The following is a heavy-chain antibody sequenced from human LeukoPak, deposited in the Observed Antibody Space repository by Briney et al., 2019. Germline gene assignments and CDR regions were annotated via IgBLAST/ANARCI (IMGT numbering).Heavy chain of an antibody. J-gene: IGHJ4*02. CDR3: ARDSRGVGTGSRGRLDYFDY. D-gene: IGHD3-10*01. CDR2: ISAYNGNT. Sequence: ASVKVSFKASGYTFTSYGISWVRQAPGQGLEWMGWISAYNGNTNYAQKLQGRVTMTTDTSTSTAYMELRSLRSDDTAAYYCARDSRGVGTGSRGRLDYFDYWGQGTLVTVSS. CDR1: GYTFTSYG. V-gene: IGHV1-18*01.